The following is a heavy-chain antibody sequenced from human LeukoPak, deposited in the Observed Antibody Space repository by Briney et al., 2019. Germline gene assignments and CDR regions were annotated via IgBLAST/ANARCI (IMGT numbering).Heavy chain of an antibody. CDR3: ARHIQIAFRVFRLGWIDP. J-gene: IGHJ5*02. V-gene: IGHV4-39*01. D-gene: IGHD3-3*02. CDR1: GFTFSSYS. Sequence: GSLRLSCAASGFTFSSYSMNWIRQPPGKGPEWIGSVYYSGSTYYNPSLKSRVTMSVDTSKNQFSLKLSSVTAADTAVYYCARHIQIAFRVFRLGWIDPWGQGTLVTVSS. CDR2: VYYSGST.